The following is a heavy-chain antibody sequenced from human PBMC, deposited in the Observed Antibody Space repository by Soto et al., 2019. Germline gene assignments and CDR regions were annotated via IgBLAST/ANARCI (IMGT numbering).Heavy chain of an antibody. CDR1: GGTFSSYA. CDR3: ARDVITRSHEYGMDV. V-gene: IGHV1-69*06. CDR2: IIPIFGTA. D-gene: IGHD3-3*01. Sequence: VASVKVSCKASGGTFSSYAISWVRQAPGQGLEWMGGIIPIFGTANYAQKFQGRVTITADKSTSTAYMELSSLRSEDTAVYYCARDVITRSHEYGMDVWGQGTTVTVSS. J-gene: IGHJ6*02.